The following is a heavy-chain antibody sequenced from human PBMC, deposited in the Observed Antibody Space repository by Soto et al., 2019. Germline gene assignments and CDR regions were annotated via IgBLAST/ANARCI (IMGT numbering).Heavy chain of an antibody. Sequence: GASVKVSCKSSGNSFVTYAIHWVRQAPGQRLQWMGWINVGSGNTKYAQDFQGRVTFTRDTAATTTFMELSSLRSEDAAVYYCARVPPWGDSGSFYIQHYDSWEQGTLVTVSS. CDR1: GNSFVTYA. CDR2: INVGSGNT. J-gene: IGHJ4*02. V-gene: IGHV1-3*01. CDR3: ARVPPWGDSGSFYIQHYDS. D-gene: IGHD3-10*01.